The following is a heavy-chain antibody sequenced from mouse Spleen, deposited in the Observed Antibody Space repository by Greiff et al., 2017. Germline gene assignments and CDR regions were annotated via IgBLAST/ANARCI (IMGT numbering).Heavy chain of an antibody. V-gene: IGHV1-26*01. J-gene: IGHJ4*01. CDR3: ARQNWDRKYYYAMDY. D-gene: IGHD4-1*01. CDR1: GYTFTDYY. Sequence: VQLQQSGPELVKPGASVKISCKASGYTFTDYYMNWVKQSHGKSLEWIGDINPNNGGTSYNQKFKGKATLTVDKSSSTAYMELRSLTSEDSAVYYCARQNWDRKYYYAMDYWGQGTSVTVSS. CDR2: INPNNGGT.